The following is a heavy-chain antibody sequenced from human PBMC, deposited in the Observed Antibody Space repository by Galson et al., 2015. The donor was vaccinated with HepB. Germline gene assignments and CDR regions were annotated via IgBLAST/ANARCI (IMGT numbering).Heavy chain of an antibody. CDR3: ARRSYSSSWYFDY. CDR2: ISSSSSYI. D-gene: IGHD6-13*01. CDR1: GFTFSSYS. Sequence: SLRLSCAASGFTFSSYSMNWVRQAPGKGLEWVSSISSSSSYIYYADSVKGRFTISRDNAKNSLYLQMNSLRAEDTAVYYCARRSYSSSWYFDYWGQGTLVTVSS. J-gene: IGHJ4*02. V-gene: IGHV3-21*01.